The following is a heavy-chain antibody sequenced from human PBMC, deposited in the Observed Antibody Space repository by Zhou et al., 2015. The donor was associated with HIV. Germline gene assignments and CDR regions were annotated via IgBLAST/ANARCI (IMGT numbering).Heavy chain of an antibody. CDR1: GGTFRSDG. J-gene: IGHJ5*02. V-gene: IGHV1-69*01. Sequence: QVQLVQSGAEVKKPGSSVKVSCKASGGTFRSDGISWVRQAPGQGLEWMGGIIPMFGTANDAQKFQGRVTITADESTSTAYMELSSLRSEDTAVYYCARSTAVFQHPGVAATPDAWGQGTLVTVSP. CDR2: IIPMFGTA. CDR3: ARSTAVFQHPGVAATPDA. D-gene: IGHD2-15*01.